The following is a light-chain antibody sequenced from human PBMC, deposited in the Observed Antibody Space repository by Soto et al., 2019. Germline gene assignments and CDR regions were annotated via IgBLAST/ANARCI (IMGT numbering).Light chain of an antibody. V-gene: IGKV3-20*01. CDR2: GAS. CDR1: QSVNNNY. J-gene: IGKJ4*01. CDR3: QQYDTSLPYT. Sequence: EIVLTQSPGTLSLSPGDRATLSGEASQSVNNNYLAWYQHKPGQAPRLLIYGASSRATGIPDRFSGSGSGTDFTLTIRRLEPEDFAVYYCQQYDTSLPYTFGGGTKVEIK.